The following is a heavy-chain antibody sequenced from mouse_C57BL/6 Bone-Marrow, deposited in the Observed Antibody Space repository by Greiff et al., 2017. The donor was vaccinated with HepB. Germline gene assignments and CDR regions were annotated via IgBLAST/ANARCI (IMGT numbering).Heavy chain of an antibody. CDR1: GYTFTSYW. J-gene: IGHJ4*01. D-gene: IGHD1-1*01. CDR2: IHPSDSDT. V-gene: IGHV1-74*01. Sequence: VQLKQPGAELVKPGASVKVSCKASGYTFTSYWMHWVKQRPGQGLEWIGRIHPSDSDTNYNQKFKGKATLTVDKSSSTAYMQLSSLTSEDSAVYYCAIWPHYYGRGYAMDYWGQGTSVTVSS. CDR3: AIWPHYYGRGYAMDY.